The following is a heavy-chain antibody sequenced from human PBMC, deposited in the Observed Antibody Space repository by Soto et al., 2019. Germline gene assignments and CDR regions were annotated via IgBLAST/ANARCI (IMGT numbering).Heavy chain of an antibody. Sequence: SVKVSCKASGGTFSSYAISWVRQAPGQGLEWMGGIIPIFGTANYAQKFQGRVTITADESTSTAYMELSSLRSEDTAVYYCARPIAARPYYYYGMDVWGQGTTVTVSS. CDR1: GGTFSSYA. CDR3: ARPIAARPYYYYGMDV. V-gene: IGHV1-69*13. CDR2: IIPIFGTA. D-gene: IGHD6-6*01. J-gene: IGHJ6*02.